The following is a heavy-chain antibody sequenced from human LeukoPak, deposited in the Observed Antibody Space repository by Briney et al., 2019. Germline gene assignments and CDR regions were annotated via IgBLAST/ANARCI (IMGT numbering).Heavy chain of an antibody. J-gene: IGHJ4*02. CDR1: GFTFSTYA. D-gene: IGHD2-15*01. Sequence: PGGSLRLSCAASGFTFSTYAMSRVRQAPGKGLGWVSAISGSGGSTYFAESVMGRFTIARDNSKSTSFLQMNSLTAEDTAVYYCAKDLCSGGTCYSGFDYWGQGTLVTVSS. V-gene: IGHV3-23*01. CDR2: ISGSGGST. CDR3: AKDLCSGGTCYSGFDY.